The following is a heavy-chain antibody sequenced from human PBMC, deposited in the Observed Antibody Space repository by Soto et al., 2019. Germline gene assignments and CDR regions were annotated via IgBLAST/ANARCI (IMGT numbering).Heavy chain of an antibody. D-gene: IGHD3-16*01. CDR1: GGSISSSSYY. V-gene: IGHV4-39*01. J-gene: IGHJ6*02. Sequence: SETLSLTCTVSGGSISSSSYYWGWIRQPPGKGLEWIGSIYYSGYTYYNPSLKSRVTISVDTSKNQFSLKLSSVTAADTAVYYCARHNGSLYVGSYYDMYVWGQGTTVPVSS. CDR3: ARHNGSLYVGSYYDMYV. CDR2: IYYSGYT.